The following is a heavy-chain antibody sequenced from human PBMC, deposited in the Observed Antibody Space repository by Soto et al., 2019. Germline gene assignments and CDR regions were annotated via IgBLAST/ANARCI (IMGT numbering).Heavy chain of an antibody. J-gene: IGHJ4*02. V-gene: IGHV3-30*18. Sequence: ESGGGVVQPGRSLRLSCAASGFTFSSYGMHWVRQAPGKGLEWVAVISYDGSNKYYADSVKGRFTISRDNSKNTLYLQMNSLRAEDTAVYYCAKLIAVAAPFDYWGQGTLVTVSS. CDR3: AKLIAVAAPFDY. CDR1: GFTFSSYG. D-gene: IGHD6-19*01. CDR2: ISYDGSNK.